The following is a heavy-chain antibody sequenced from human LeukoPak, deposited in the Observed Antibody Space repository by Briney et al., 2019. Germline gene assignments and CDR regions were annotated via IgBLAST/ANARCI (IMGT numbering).Heavy chain of an antibody. V-gene: IGHV1-2*02. Sequence: GASVKVSCKASGYTFTGYYMHWVRQAPGQGLEWMGWISPNSGGTNYAQKFQGRVTMTRDTSISTAYMELSRLRSDDTAVYYCARVPARRITMIVDAFDIWGQGTMVTVSS. CDR3: ARVPARRITMIVDAFDI. J-gene: IGHJ3*02. CDR1: GYTFTGYY. D-gene: IGHD3-22*01. CDR2: ISPNSGGT.